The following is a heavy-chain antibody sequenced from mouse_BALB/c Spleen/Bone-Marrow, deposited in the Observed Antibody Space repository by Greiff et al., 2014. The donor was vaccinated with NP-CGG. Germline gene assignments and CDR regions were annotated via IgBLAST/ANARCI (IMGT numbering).Heavy chain of an antibody. CDR1: GYSFSGYN. Sequence: EVHLVESGPELEKPGASVKISCKASGYSFSGYNLNWVKQSNGQSLEWIGNIDPYYGDTTYNQKFKGKATLTVDRSSSTAYMQLKSLTSEDSAVYYCARKAYYTYWWYFDVWGAGTTVTVSS. CDR3: ARKAYYTYWWYFDV. CDR2: IDPYYGDT. V-gene: IGHV1-39*01. D-gene: IGHD2-12*01. J-gene: IGHJ1*01.